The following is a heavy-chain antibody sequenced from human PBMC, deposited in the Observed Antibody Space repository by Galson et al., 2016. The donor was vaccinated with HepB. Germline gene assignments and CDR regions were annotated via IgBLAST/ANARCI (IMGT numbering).Heavy chain of an antibody. V-gene: IGHV3-30*09. CDR1: GFTFSSHA. CDR2: ISYDGGNK. CDR3: ARVQWLGDDAFDI. J-gene: IGHJ3*02. Sequence: SLRLSCAASGFTFSSHAMHWVRQAPGKGLEWVAIISYDGGNKYYAASVRGRFAVSRDNSKNTLYLQMRSLGAEDTAIYYCARVQWLGDDAFDIWGQGTMVTVSS. D-gene: IGHD6-19*01.